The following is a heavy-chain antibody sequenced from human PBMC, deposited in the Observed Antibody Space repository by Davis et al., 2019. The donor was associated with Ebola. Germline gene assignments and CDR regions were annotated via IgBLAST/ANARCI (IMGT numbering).Heavy chain of an antibody. Sequence: AASVKVSCKAFGYTFRRYGVSWLRQAPGQGLQWMGLISDFNGNTKYEQKFQGRVTMATDRSTNTAYMELRSLTSDDTATYYCARDRGNWNDFYYYGVDVWGQGTTVTVSS. CDR1: GYTFRRYG. V-gene: IGHV1-18*01. J-gene: IGHJ6*02. D-gene: IGHD1-1*01. CDR2: ISDFNGNT. CDR3: ARDRGNWNDFYYYGVDV.